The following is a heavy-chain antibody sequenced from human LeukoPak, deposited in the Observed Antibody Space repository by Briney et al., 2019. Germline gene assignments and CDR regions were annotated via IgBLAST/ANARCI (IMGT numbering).Heavy chain of an antibody. Sequence: ASVKVSCMASGYTFTSYGISWVRQAPGQGLEWMGWISAYNGNTNYAQKLQGRVTMTTDTSTSTAYMELRSLRSDDTAVYYCARDLIAVAGSNYFDYWGQGTLVTVSS. J-gene: IGHJ4*02. CDR1: GYTFTSYG. D-gene: IGHD6-19*01. V-gene: IGHV1-18*01. CDR3: ARDLIAVAGSNYFDY. CDR2: ISAYNGNT.